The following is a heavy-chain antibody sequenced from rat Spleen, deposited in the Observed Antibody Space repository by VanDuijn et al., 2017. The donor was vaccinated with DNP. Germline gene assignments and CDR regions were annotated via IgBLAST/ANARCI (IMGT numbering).Heavy chain of an antibody. CDR1: GFSLTNYH. CDR3: ATSTGPNWFAY. V-gene: IGHV5-19*01. CDR2: ISPSGGST. D-gene: IGHD4-1*01. J-gene: IGHJ3*01. Sequence: VQLKESGPGLVQPSQTLSLTCTVSGFSLTNYHVDWVRQPPGKGLEWVASISPSGGSTYYRDSVKGRFTISRDNAKSTQYLQMDSLRSEDTATYYCATSTGPNWFAYWGQGTLVTVSS.